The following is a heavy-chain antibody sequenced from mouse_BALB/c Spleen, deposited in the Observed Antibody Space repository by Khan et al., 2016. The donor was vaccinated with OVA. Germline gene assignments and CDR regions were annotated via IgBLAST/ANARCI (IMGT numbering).Heavy chain of an antibody. J-gene: IGHJ2*01. CDR2: ISYSGST. Sequence: EVKLLESGPGLVKPSQSLSLTCTVTGYSITSGYGWNWLRQFPGNKLEWMGYISYSGSTNYNPSLKSRISITRDTSKNQFFLQLNSVTTEDTATYYCARTARIKYWGQGTTLTVSP. CDR3: ARTARIKY. D-gene: IGHD1-2*01. V-gene: IGHV3-2*02. CDR1: GYSITSGYG.